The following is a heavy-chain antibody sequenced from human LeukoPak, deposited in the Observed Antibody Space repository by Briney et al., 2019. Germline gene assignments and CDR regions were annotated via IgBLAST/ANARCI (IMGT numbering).Heavy chain of an antibody. V-gene: IGHV4-34*01. CDR3: ARDWRGWSNDY. Sequence: SETLSLTCAVYGGSFSSYYWSWIRQPPGKGLEWIGEINHSGSTNYNPSLKSRVTISVDTSKNQFSLKLSSVTAADTAVYYCARDWRGWSNDYWGQGTLVTVSS. CDR2: INHSGST. J-gene: IGHJ4*02. D-gene: IGHD6-19*01. CDR1: GGSFSSYY.